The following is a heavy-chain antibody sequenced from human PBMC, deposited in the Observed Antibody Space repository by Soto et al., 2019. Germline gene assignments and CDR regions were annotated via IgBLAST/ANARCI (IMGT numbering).Heavy chain of an antibody. CDR1: GGSVSSGSYY. D-gene: IGHD1-26*01. CDR3: ARDSPTTLGAFDT. CDR2: IYYSGST. J-gene: IGHJ3*02. V-gene: IGHV4-61*01. Sequence: SETLSLTCTVSGGSVSSGSYYWSWIRQPPGKGLEWIGYIYYSGSTNYNPSLKSRVTISVDTSKNQFSLKLSSVTAADTAVYYCARDSPTTLGAFDTWGQGTMVTVSS.